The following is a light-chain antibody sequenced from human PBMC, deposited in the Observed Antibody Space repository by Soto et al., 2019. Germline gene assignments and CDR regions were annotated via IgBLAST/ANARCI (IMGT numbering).Light chain of an antibody. CDR3: MQGKYWPPIT. J-gene: IGKJ5*01. CDR2: RAS. V-gene: IGKV2-30*01. CDR1: QILVYSDGNSY. Sequence: DVVMAQSPLSLPVTLGQPSSISCISSQILVYSDGNSYLSWFQQRPGQSPRRLIYRASNRDSGVPDRFSGSGSGTDFTLKISRVEVEDVGVYYCMQGKYWPPITFGQGTRLEIK.